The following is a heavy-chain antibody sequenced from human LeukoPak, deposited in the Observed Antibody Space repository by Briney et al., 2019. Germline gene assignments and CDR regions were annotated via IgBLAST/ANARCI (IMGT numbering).Heavy chain of an antibody. Sequence: ASVKVSCKASGGTFSSYAISWVRQAPGQGLEWMGGIIPIFGTANYAQKFQGRVTITTDESTGTAYIELSSLRSEDTAVYYCARGYDTPTTYYFDYWGQGTLVTVSS. CDR2: IIPIFGTA. J-gene: IGHJ4*02. V-gene: IGHV1-69*05. D-gene: IGHD5-12*01. CDR1: GGTFSSYA. CDR3: ARGYDTPTTYYFDY.